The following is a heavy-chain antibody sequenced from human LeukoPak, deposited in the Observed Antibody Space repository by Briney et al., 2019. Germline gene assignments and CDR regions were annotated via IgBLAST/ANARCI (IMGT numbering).Heavy chain of an antibody. J-gene: IGHJ4*02. CDR1: GYTFTGYY. CDR3: AREGGYYYDSSGYYTLDY. V-gene: IGHV1-2*02. Sequence: VASVKVSCKASGYTFTGYYMHWVRQAPGQGLEWMGWINPNGGGTNYAQKFQGRVTMTRDTSISTAYMELSRLRSDDTAVYYCAREGGYYYDSSGYYTLDYWGQGTLVTVSS. D-gene: IGHD3-22*01. CDR2: INPNGGGT.